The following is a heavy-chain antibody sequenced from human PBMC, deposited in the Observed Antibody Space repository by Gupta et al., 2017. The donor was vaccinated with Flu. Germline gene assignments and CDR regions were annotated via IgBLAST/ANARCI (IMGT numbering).Heavy chain of an antibody. D-gene: IGHD3-22*01. Sequence: EVQLVQSGGGLVKPGGSLRLSCAASGFTFNNAWMSWVRQAPGRGLEWVGRIKSGPEGAAADYAAFVEGRFTISRDGTTDTLYLQMDRLKTEDSAVYYCTTDTLPYYDSTGYFAHWSQGTVVAVST. J-gene: IGHJ5*02. CDR2: IKSGPEGAAA. CDR1: GFTFNNAW. CDR3: TTDTLPYYDSTGYFAH. V-gene: IGHV3-15*01.